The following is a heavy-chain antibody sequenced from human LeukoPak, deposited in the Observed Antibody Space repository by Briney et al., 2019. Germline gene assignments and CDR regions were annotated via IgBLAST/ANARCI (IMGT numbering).Heavy chain of an antibody. CDR1: GYTFTGYY. Sequence: ASVKVSCKASGYTFTGYYMHWVRQAPGQGLKWMGRINPNSGGTDYAQKFQGRVTMTRDTSISTAYMELSRLRSDDTAIYYCATAGLSSSWAYWGQGTLVTVSS. D-gene: IGHD6-13*01. CDR3: ATAGLSSSWAY. J-gene: IGHJ4*02. V-gene: IGHV1-2*06. CDR2: INPNSGGT.